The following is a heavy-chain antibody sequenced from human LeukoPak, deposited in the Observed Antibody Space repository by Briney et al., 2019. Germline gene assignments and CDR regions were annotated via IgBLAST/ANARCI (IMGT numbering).Heavy chain of an antibody. J-gene: IGHJ3*02. V-gene: IGHV3-48*03. CDR3: ARDTLEYSNSPDALDI. CDR1: GLTFSAYE. D-gene: IGHD4-23*01. CDR2: IGSSGSTV. Sequence: GGSLRLSCAASGLTFSAYEMNWVRQAPGKGLEWVSYIGSSGSTVYYADSVKGRFTISRDNAKNSLYMQMESLRDEDTAIYYCARDTLEYSNSPDALDIWGQGTMVTVSS.